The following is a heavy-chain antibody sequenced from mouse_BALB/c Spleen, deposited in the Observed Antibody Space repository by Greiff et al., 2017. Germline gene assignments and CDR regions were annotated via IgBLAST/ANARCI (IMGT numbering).Heavy chain of an antibody. D-gene: IGHD1-1*01. CDR1: GFSLTSYG. J-gene: IGHJ3*01. Sequence: VKLMESGPGLVAPSQSLSITCTVSGFSLTSYGVHWVRQPPGKGLEWLGVIWAGGSTNYNSALMSRLSISKDNSKSQVFLKMNSLQTDDTAMYYCARAYYYGSPFAYWGQGTLVTVSA. CDR3: ARAYYYGSPFAY. V-gene: IGHV2-9*02. CDR2: IWAGGST.